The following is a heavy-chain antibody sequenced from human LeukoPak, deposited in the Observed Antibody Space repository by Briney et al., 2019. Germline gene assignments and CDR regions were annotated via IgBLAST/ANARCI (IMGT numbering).Heavy chain of an antibody. J-gene: IGHJ4*02. CDR1: GFTFSNSW. CDR3: ARDVGYHQFDH. D-gene: IGHD5-18*01. V-gene: IGHV3-7*01. CDR2: IKEDGSVQ. Sequence: PGGSLRLSCEASGFTFSNSWMSWVRQAPGKGLEWVAHIKEDGSVQHYVDSVKGRFTISRDNTKNSLNLQMDGLRAEDTAVYYCARDVGYHQFDHWGQGTLVTVSS.